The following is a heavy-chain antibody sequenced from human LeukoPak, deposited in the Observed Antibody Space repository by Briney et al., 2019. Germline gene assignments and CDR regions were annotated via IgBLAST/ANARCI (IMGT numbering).Heavy chain of an antibody. D-gene: IGHD5-18*01. Sequence: GSLRLSCAASGFTFSSYAMSWVRQPPGKGLEWIGEINHSGSTNYNPSLKSRVTISVDTSKNQFSLKLSSVTAADTAVYYCARATRGYSYGYGDAFDIWGQGTMVTVSS. CDR2: INHSGST. J-gene: IGHJ3*02. V-gene: IGHV4-34*01. CDR3: ARATRGYSYGYGDAFDI. CDR1: GFTFSSYA.